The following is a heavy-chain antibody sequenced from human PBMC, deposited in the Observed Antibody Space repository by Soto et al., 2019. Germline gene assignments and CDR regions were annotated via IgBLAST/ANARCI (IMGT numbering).Heavy chain of an antibody. CDR2: IYYRGST. J-gene: IGHJ4*02. CDR3: ARGVGGWYLYFDY. Sequence: QVQLQESGPGLVKPSQTLSLTCTVSGGSISSGDYYWSWIRQPPGKGLEWIGYIYYRGSTYYNPSLKSRVTISVDTSKNQFSLKLSSVTAADTAVYYCARGVGGWYLYFDYWGQGTLVTVSS. D-gene: IGHD6-19*01. CDR1: GGSISSGDYY. V-gene: IGHV4-30-4*01.